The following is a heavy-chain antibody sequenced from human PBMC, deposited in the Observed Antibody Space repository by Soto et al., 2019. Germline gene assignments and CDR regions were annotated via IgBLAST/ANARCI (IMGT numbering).Heavy chain of an antibody. CDR1: GGSFSGYY. CDR2: INHSGST. CDR3: ASFRGYCSGGSCHIGFDY. D-gene: IGHD2-15*01. V-gene: IGHV4-34*01. Sequence: SETLSLTCAVYGGSFSGYYWSWIRQPPGKGLEWIGEINHSGSTNYNPSLKSRVTISVDTSKNQFSLKLSSVTAADTAVYYCASFRGYCSGGSCHIGFDYWGQGTLVTVSS. J-gene: IGHJ4*02.